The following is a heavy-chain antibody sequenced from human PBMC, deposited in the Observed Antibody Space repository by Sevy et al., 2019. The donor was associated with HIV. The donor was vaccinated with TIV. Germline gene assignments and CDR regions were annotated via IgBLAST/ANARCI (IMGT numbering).Heavy chain of an antibody. D-gene: IGHD3-3*01. CDR2: ISSGSGFI. CDR1: GFTFSTYN. CDR3: AREKTILEGRYGMDV. V-gene: IGHV3-21*01. J-gene: IGHJ6*02. Sequence: GESLKISCATSGFTFSTYNMNWVRQAPGKGLEWVSSISSGSGFIFYADSVKGRFTISRDNAKNSLDLQMNSLRAEDAAVYYCAREKTILEGRYGMDVWGQGTTVTVSS.